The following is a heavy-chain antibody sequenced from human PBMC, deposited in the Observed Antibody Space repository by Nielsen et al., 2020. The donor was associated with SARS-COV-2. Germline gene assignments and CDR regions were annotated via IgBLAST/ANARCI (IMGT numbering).Heavy chain of an antibody. D-gene: IGHD4-23*01. V-gene: IGHV3-30-3*01. CDR1: GFTFSSHA. J-gene: IGHJ4*02. CDR3: ARSAQTVVMAGADYFDY. CDR2: ISYDGNDVSND. Sequence: GESLKISCVGSGFTFSSHAMYWVRQAPGKGLEWVAVISYDGNDVSNDYYSDSVKGRFSISRDNSKNTLYLQMNSLKPEDTAVYYCARSAQTVVMAGADYFDYWGQGIPVTISS.